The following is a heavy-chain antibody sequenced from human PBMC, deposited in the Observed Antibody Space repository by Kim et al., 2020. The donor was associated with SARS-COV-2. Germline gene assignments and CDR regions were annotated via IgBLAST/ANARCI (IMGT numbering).Heavy chain of an antibody. CDR1: GGTFSSYA. D-gene: IGHD2-15*01. V-gene: IGHV1-69*13. J-gene: IGHJ4*02. Sequence: SVKVSCKASGGTFSSYAISWVRQAPGQGLEWMGGIIPIFGTANYAQKFQGRVTITADESTSTAYMELSSLRSEDTAVYYCARDLGYCSGGSCYGWDYWGQGTLVTVSS. CDR2: IIPIFGTA. CDR3: ARDLGYCSGGSCYGWDY.